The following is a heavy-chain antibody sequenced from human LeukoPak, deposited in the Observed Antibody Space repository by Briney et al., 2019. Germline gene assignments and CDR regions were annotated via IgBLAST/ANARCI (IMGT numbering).Heavy chain of an antibody. J-gene: IGHJ5*02. CDR1: GFTFSSYS. V-gene: IGHV3-21*01. CDR3: ARDRDYDFWSGPRFDP. CDR2: ISSSSSYI. Sequence: PGGSLRLSCAASGFTFSSYSMNWVRQAPGKGLEWVSSISSSSSYIYYADSVKGRFTISRDNAKNSLYLQMNSLRAEDTAVYYCARDRDYDFWSGPRFDPWGQGTLVTVSS. D-gene: IGHD3-3*01.